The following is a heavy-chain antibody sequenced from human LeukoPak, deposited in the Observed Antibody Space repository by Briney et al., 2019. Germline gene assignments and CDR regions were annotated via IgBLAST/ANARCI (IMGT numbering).Heavy chain of an antibody. CDR3: ARSPRNDYFDS. V-gene: IGHV4-30-2*01. J-gene: IGHJ4*02. CDR2: VYHGGTT. Sequence: SETLSLTCAVSGGSISSRDYSWSWIRLPPGKGLEWIGSVYHGGTTYYNPSLKSRVTISEDRSKNQFSLKLSSVTAADTAMYFCARSPRNDYFDSWGQGTLVTVSS. CDR1: GGSISSRDYS.